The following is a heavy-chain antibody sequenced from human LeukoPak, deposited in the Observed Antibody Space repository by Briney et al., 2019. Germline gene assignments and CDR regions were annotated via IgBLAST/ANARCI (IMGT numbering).Heavy chain of an antibody. CDR3: ARGPLGGWLQLLLDY. V-gene: IGHV3-30*04. CDR2: ISYDGSNK. Sequence: GRSLRLSCAASGFTFSSYAMHWVRQAPGKGLEWVAVISYDGSNKYYADSVKGRFTISRDNSKNTLYLQMNSLRAEDTAVYYCARGPLGGWLQLLLDYWGQGTLVTVSS. J-gene: IGHJ4*02. CDR1: GFTFSSYA. D-gene: IGHD5-24*01.